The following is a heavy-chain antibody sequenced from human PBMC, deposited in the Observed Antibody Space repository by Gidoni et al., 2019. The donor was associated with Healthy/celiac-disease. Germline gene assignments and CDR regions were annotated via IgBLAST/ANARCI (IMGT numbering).Heavy chain of an antibody. D-gene: IGHD1-26*01. J-gene: IGHJ4*02. CDR1: GYTLTELS. CDR3: ATAWGSGSYYRPHYFDY. V-gene: IGHV1-24*01. Sequence: QVQLVQSGAEVKKPGASVKVSCKVSGYTLTELSMHWVRQAPGKGLEWMGGFDPEDGETIYAQKCQGRVTMTEDTSTDTAYMELSSLRSEDTAVYYCATAWGSGSYYRPHYFDYWGQGTLVTVSS. CDR2: FDPEDGET.